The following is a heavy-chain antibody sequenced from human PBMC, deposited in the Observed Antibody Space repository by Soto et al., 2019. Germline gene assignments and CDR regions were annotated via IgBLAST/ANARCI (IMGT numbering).Heavy chain of an antibody. Sequence: QVQLVQSGTEVKKPGASVKVSCKASGYTFTSYGISWVRQAPGQGLEWMGWINVYNDYTKYAQNFQGRVTMXTXTXTSTAYMELRSLRSDDTAVYYCARDRGYSNVGELDPWGQGTLVTVSS. J-gene: IGHJ5*02. V-gene: IGHV1-18*01. CDR3: ARDRGYSNVGELDP. CDR1: GYTFTSYG. CDR2: INVYNDYT. D-gene: IGHD4-4*01.